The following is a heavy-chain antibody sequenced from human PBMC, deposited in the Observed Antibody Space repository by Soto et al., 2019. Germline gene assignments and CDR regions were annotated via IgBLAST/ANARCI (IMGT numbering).Heavy chain of an antibody. V-gene: IGHV3-7*01. Sequence: GGSLRLSCAASGFTFSSYWMSWVRQAPGKGLEWVANIKQDGSEKYYVDSVKGRFTISRDNAKNSLYLQMNSLRAEDTAVYYCAKLLIAVAGTDDYWGQGTLVTVSS. CDR1: GFTFSSYW. CDR3: AKLLIAVAGTDDY. D-gene: IGHD6-19*01. J-gene: IGHJ4*02. CDR2: IKQDGSEK.